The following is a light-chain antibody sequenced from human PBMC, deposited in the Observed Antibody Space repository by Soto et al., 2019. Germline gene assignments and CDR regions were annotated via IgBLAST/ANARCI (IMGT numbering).Light chain of an antibody. Sequence: DIQMTQSPSTLSASVGVRVTITCRASQSISSWLAWYQQKPGKAPMLLIYDSSSLESVVPSRFSGSGSVTEFTLTISSMPPDDFATDYCQQYNSYSQTSGQETKVDIK. V-gene: IGKV1-5*01. CDR2: DSS. CDR3: QQYNSYSQT. J-gene: IGKJ1*01. CDR1: QSISSW.